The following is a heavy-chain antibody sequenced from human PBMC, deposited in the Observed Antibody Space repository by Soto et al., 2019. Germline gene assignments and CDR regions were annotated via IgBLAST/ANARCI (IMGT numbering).Heavy chain of an antibody. J-gene: IGHJ5*02. Sequence: SETLSLTCPVSGVSVTRETSYWSWIRQPPGKGLEWIGYISYSGSTKYNTSLQSRVYISADTSRNQFSLKLYSVTAADTALYFCAKEGSHWLDPWSQGALVTVSS. V-gene: IGHV4-61*01. CDR2: ISYSGST. CDR1: GVSVTRETSY. D-gene: IGHD3-10*01. CDR3: AKEGSHWLDP.